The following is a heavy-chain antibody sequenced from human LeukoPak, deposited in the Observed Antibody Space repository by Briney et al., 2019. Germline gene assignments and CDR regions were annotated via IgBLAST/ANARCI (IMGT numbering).Heavy chain of an antibody. Sequence: SQTLSLTCTVSGGSISSGGYYWSWIRQHPGKGLEWIGYIYYSGSTYYNPSLKSRVTISVDTSKSQFSLKLRSVTAADTAVYYCARDHSGTNYVMDWGQGTLVTVSS. J-gene: IGHJ4*02. CDR1: GGSISSGGYY. V-gene: IGHV4-31*03. CDR2: IYYSGST. CDR3: ARDHSGTNYVMD. D-gene: IGHD4/OR15-4a*01.